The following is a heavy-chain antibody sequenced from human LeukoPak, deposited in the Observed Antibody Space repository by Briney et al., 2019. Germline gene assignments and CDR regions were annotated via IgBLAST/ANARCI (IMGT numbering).Heavy chain of an antibody. V-gene: IGHV3-30*01. CDR1: GFTFSSYA. Sequence: PGGSLRLSCAASGFTFSSYAMHWVRQAPGKGLEWVAVISYDGSNKYYADSVKGRFTISRDNSKDTLYLQMNSLRAEDTAVYYCARGSWGSGSYCQGYWGQGTLVTVSS. J-gene: IGHJ4*02. D-gene: IGHD1-26*01. CDR3: ARGSWGSGSYCQGY. CDR2: ISYDGSNK.